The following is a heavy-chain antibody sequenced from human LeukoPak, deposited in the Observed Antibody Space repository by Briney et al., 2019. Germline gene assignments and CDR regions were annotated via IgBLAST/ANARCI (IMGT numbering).Heavy chain of an antibody. J-gene: IGHJ3*02. CDR3: ARVAYPAFDI. Sequence: SETLSLTCTVSGGSISSSSYYWGWIRQPPGKGLEWIGSIYYSGSTYYNPSLKSRVTISVDTSKNQFSLKLSSVTAADTAVYYCARVAYPAFDIWGQGTMVTVSS. CDR1: GGSISSSSYY. V-gene: IGHV4-39*07. CDR2: IYYSGST.